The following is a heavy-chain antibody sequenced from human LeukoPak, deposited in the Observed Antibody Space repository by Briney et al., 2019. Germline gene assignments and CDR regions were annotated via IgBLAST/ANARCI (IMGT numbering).Heavy chain of an antibody. CDR2: SDPEDGET. D-gene: IGHD3-3*01. CDR1: GYTLTELS. V-gene: IGHV1-24*01. Sequence: GASVKVSCKVSGYTLTELSMHWVRQAPGKGLEWMGGSDPEDGETIYAQKFQGRVTMTEDTSTDTAYMELSSLRSEDTAVYYCATSSLLWRIFPPDYWGQGTLVTVSS. CDR3: ATSSLLWRIFPPDY. J-gene: IGHJ4*02.